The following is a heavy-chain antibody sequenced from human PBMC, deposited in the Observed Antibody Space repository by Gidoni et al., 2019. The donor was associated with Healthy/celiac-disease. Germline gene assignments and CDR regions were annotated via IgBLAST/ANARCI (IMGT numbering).Heavy chain of an antibody. CDR1: GFTFSSYW. Sequence: EVQLVESGGGLVQPGGSLRLSCAASGFTFSSYWMSWVRQAPGKGLEWVANRKQDGSEKYYVDSVKGRFTISRDNAKNSLYLQMNSLRAEDTAVYYCARDGAVYSSSWDHFDYWGQGTLVTVSS. CDR2: RKQDGSEK. D-gene: IGHD6-13*01. J-gene: IGHJ4*02. CDR3: ARDGAVYSSSWDHFDY. V-gene: IGHV3-7*03.